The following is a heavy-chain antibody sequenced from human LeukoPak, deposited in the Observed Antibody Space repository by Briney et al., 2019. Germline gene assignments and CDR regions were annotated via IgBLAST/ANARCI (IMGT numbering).Heavy chain of an antibody. D-gene: IGHD6-19*01. CDR3: ARGRYSSGWHFDY. J-gene: IGHJ4*02. Sequence: GGSLRLSCAASGFTVSSNYMSWVRQAPGKGLEWVSVIYSGGSTYYADSVKGRFTVSRDNSKNTLYLQMNSLRAEDTAVYYCARGRYSSGWHFDYWGQGTPVTVSS. V-gene: IGHV3-53*01. CDR1: GFTVSSNY. CDR2: IYSGGST.